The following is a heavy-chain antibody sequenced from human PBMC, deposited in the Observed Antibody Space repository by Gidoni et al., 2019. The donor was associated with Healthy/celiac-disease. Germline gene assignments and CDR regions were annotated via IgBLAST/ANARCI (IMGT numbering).Heavy chain of an antibody. D-gene: IGHD1-1*01. CDR2: IIPIFGTA. CDR3: AANAKRPEYFQH. V-gene: IGHV1-69*01. J-gene: IGHJ1*01. Sequence: QAPGQGLEWMGGIIPIFGTANYAQEFQGRVTITADESTSTAYMELSSLRSEDTAVYYCAANAKRPEYFQHWGQGTLVTVSS.